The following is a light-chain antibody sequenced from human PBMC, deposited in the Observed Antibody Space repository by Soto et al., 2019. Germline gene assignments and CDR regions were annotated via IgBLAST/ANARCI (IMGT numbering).Light chain of an antibody. CDR1: QSVRGY. V-gene: IGKV1-39*01. CDR3: QQSYRSPFT. Sequence: DIEMTQSPASLSASVGERVTITCRASQSVRGYLTWYQQKPGKAPKLLIYAASSLHSGIPSRFSGSGSGTEFILTISSLQSEDFAVYYCQQSYRSPFTFGPGSKVDI. J-gene: IGKJ3*01. CDR2: AAS.